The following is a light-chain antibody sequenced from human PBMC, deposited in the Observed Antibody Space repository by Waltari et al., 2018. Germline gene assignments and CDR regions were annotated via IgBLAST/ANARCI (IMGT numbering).Light chain of an antibody. J-gene: IGKJ2*01. V-gene: IGKV3-20*01. CDR1: QSVSSSY. Sequence: EIVLTQSPATLSLSPWARATLSCRARQSVSSSYLAWYQQKPGQAPRLLIYCASSRATGIPDRFSGSGSGTDFTLTISRVEPEDFAVYYCQQYGRSPYTFGQGTKLEIK. CDR2: CAS. CDR3: QQYGRSPYT.